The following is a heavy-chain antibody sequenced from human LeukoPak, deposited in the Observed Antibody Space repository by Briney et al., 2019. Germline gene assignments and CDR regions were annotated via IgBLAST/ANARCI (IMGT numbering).Heavy chain of an antibody. CDR1: GCSISSYY. CDR2: ISYSGST. CDR3: ARQGSIGIAY. V-gene: IGHV4-59*01. J-gene: IGHJ4*02. Sequence: NPSETLSLTCTVSGCSISSYYWSWIRQPPGKGLEWIGYISYSGSTNYNPSLKSRVTISVDTSKNQFSLKVSSVTAADTAVYYCARQGSIGIAYWGQGTLVTVSS. D-gene: IGHD3-10*01.